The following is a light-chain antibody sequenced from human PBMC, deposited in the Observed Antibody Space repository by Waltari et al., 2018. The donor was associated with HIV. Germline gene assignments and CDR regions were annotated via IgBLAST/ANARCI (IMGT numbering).Light chain of an antibody. J-gene: IGLJ3*02. Sequence: QSALTQPPSVSAAPRQRVTISCSGTRSNIGKNAVNWYRQFPGTTPTLLIYFDDLLSSGVSDRFSASKSDTSASLAISGLQSEDEADYYCVAWDDNLNAMLFGGGTRLTVL. V-gene: IGLV1-36*01. CDR2: FDD. CDR1: RSNIGKNA. CDR3: VAWDDNLNAML.